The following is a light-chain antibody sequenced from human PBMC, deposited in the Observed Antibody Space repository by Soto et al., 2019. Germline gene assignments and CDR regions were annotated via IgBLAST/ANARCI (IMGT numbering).Light chain of an antibody. CDR1: QCVSSSY. V-gene: IGKV3-20*01. CDR3: QQYGSSPGT. CDR2: NAF. Sequence: EIVLTQSPGTLSLSPGERATLSCRASQCVSSSYLAWYQQKPGQAPRLLIYNAFNRATGIPDRFSGSGSGTDFTLTISRLEPEDFAVYYCQQYGSSPGTFGGGTKVEIK. J-gene: IGKJ4*01.